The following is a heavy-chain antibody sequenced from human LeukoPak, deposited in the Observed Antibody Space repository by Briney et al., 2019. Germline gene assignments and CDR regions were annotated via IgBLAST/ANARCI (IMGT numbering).Heavy chain of an antibody. V-gene: IGHV1-69*01. D-gene: IGHD2-15*01. CDR1: GGTFSSYA. J-gene: IGHJ4*02. CDR2: IIPIFGTA. Sequence: ASVKVSCKASGGTFSSYAISWVRQAPGQGLEWMGGIIPIFGTANYAQKFQGRVTITADESTSTAYMELSSLRSEDTAVYYCARFRYCSGGSCYAFFDYWGQGTLVTVSS. CDR3: ARFRYCSGGSCYAFFDY.